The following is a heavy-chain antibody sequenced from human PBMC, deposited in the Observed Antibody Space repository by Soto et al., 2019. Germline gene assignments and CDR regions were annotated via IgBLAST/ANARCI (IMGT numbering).Heavy chain of an antibody. D-gene: IGHD3-3*01. Sequence: GGSLRLSCAASGFTFSSYAMSWVRQAPGKGLEWVSAISGSGGSTYYADSVKGRFTISRDNSKNTLYLQMNSLRAEDTAVYYCAKVYYDFWREPIGSDYYGMDVWGQGTTVTVSS. V-gene: IGHV3-23*01. CDR2: ISGSGGST. CDR3: AKVYYDFWREPIGSDYYGMDV. J-gene: IGHJ6*02. CDR1: GFTFSSYA.